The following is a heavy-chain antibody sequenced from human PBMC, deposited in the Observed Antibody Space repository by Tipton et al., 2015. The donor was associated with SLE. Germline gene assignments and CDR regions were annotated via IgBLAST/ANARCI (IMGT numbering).Heavy chain of an antibody. V-gene: IGHV4-59*08. CDR1: GGSISSYY. J-gene: IGHJ5*02. CDR2: IYYSGST. Sequence: TLSLTCTVSGGSISSYYWSWIRQPPGKGLEWIGYIYYSGSTNYNPSLKSRVTISVDTSKNKFSLKLSSVTAADTAGYYCARQSYPGLVVYAHNWFDPWGQATLVTVAS. CDR3: ARQSYPGLVVYAHNWFDP. D-gene: IGHD2-8*02.